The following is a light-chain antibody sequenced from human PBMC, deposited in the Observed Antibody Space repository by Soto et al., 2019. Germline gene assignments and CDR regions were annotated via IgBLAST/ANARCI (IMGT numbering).Light chain of an antibody. CDR3: QHYGSSRT. CDR2: GAA. V-gene: IGKV3-20*01. CDR1: QSLSGSY. J-gene: IGKJ1*01. Sequence: EIVLTQSPGTPSLSPGERATLSCRASQSLSGSYLAWYQQKPGQAPRLLIYGAASRATGIPDRFSGSGSGTDFTLTISRLEPEDFAVYYCQHYGSSRTFGQGTKVDI.